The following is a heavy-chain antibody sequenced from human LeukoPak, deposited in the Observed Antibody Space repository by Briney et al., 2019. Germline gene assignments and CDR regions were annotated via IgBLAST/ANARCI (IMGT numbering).Heavy chain of an antibody. CDR1: GYTLTELS. Sequence: GASVKVSCKVSGYTLTELSMHWVRQAPGKGLEWMGGFDPEDGETIYAQKFQGRVTMTRDTSISTAYMELSRLRSDDTAVYYCARDLCGDSSTSCYSGYYFDYWGQGTLVTVSS. CDR3: ARDLCGDSSTSCYSGYYFDY. J-gene: IGHJ4*02. D-gene: IGHD2-2*01. V-gene: IGHV1-24*01. CDR2: FDPEDGET.